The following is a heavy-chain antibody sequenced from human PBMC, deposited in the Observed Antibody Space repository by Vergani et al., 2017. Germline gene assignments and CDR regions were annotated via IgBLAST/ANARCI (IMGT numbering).Heavy chain of an antibody. V-gene: IGHV1-69*01. Sequence: QVQLVQSGAEVKKPGSSVKVSCKASGGTFSSYAISWVRQAPGQGLEWMGGIIPIFGTANYAQKFQGRVTITADESTSTASMERSSLRSEDTAVYYCARVSSRRDGYNHGAFDIWGQGTMVTVSS. CDR3: ARVSSRRDGYNHGAFDI. CDR1: GGTFSSYA. J-gene: IGHJ3*02. CDR2: IIPIFGTA. D-gene: IGHD5-24*01.